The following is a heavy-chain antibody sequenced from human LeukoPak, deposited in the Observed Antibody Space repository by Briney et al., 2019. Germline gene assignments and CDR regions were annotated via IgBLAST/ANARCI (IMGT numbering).Heavy chain of an antibody. CDR3: ANYYDGSGNSPGAVDI. CDR2: IYRGGST. V-gene: IGHV3-53*01. D-gene: IGHD3-22*01. Sequence: GGSLRLSCAASGLTVSSNFMTWVRQAPGKGLEWVSTIYRGGSTYYADSVKGRFTISRDNSKNTLYLQMNSLRAEDTAVYYCANYYDGSGNSPGAVDIWGQGTMVTVSS. CDR1: GLTVSSNF. J-gene: IGHJ3*02.